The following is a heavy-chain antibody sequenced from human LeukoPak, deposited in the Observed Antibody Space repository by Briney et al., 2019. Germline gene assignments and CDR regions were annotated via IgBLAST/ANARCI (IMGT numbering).Heavy chain of an antibody. CDR1: GFTFSSYS. J-gene: IGHJ3*02. CDR3: AKGPQFSNADDAFDI. V-gene: IGHV3-21*04. D-gene: IGHD6-6*01. Sequence: PGGSLRLSCAASGFTFSSYSMNWVRQAPGKGLEWVSSISSSSSDIYYADSVKGRFTISRDNAKNSLYLQMNSLGAEDTAVYYCAKGPQFSNADDAFDIWGQGTMVTVSS. CDR2: ISSSSSDI.